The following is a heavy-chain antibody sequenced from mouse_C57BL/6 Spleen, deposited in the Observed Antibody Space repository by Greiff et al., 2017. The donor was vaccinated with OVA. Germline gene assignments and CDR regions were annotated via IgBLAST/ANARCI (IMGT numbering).Heavy chain of an antibody. CDR3: ARGGVTTGGYYYAMDY. CDR2: IDPSDSET. V-gene: IGHV1-52*01. J-gene: IGHJ4*01. Sequence: VQLQQPGAELVRPGSSVKLSCKASGYTFTSYWMHWVKQRPIQGLEWIGNIDPSDSETHYNQKFKDKATLTVDKSSSTAYMQLSSLTSEDSAVYYCARGGVTTGGYYYAMDYWGQGTSVTVAS. CDR1: GYTFTSYW. D-gene: IGHD2-2*01.